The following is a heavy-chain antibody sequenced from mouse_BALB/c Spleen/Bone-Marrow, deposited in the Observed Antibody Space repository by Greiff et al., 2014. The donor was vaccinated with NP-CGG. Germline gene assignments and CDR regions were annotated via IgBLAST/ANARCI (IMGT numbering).Heavy chain of an antibody. CDR1: GFTFTDYY. D-gene: IGHD2-3*01. CDR3: ARDRGLLRFDY. Sequence: EVKLVESGGGLVQPGGSLRLSCATSGFTFTDYYMSWVRQPPGKVLEWLGFIRNKANGYTTEYSASVKGRFTISRDNSQSILYLQMNTLRAEDSATYYCARDRGLLRFDYWGQGTTLTVSS. J-gene: IGHJ2*01. CDR2: IRNKANGYTT. V-gene: IGHV7-3*02.